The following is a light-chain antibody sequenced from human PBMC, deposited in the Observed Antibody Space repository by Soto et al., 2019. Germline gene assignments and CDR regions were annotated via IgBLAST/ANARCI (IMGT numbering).Light chain of an antibody. CDR1: SSDVGTYDF. V-gene: IGLV2-11*01. Sequence: QSALTQPRSVSGSPGQSVTISCTGTSSDVGTYDFVSWYQQHPGKAPRLMIFDVSERPSGVPDRFSGSKSGNTASLTISGLQAEDEADYYCCLYAVTFYVFRTGTKLTGL. CDR3: CLYAVTFYV. CDR2: DVS. J-gene: IGLJ1*01.